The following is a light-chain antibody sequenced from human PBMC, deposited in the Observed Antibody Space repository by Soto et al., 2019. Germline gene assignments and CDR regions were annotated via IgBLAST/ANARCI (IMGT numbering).Light chain of an antibody. CDR1: QSLVHSDGNTY. Sequence: DIVLTQTPLSSPVTLGQPASISCRSSQSLVHSDGNTYLSWFHQRPGQPPRLLIDKVSNRFSGVPDRFSGSGAGTDFTLKISRVEAEDVGIYFCMQATQYCPYTFGQGTKLEIK. CDR3: MQATQYCPYT. V-gene: IGKV2-24*01. CDR2: KVS. J-gene: IGKJ2*01.